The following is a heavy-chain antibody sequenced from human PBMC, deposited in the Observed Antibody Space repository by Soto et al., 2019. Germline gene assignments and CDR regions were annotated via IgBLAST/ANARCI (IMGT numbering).Heavy chain of an antibody. CDR2: IYYSGGT. V-gene: IGHV4-30-4*01. D-gene: IGHD3-10*01. CDR1: GGSISSGDYY. Sequence: TSETLSLTCTVSGGSISSGDYYWSWIRQPPGKGLEWIGYIYYSGGTYYNPSLKSRVTISVDTSKNQFSLKLSSVTAADTAVYYCARDRARRGWFDPWGQGTLVTVSS. CDR3: ARDRARRGWFDP. J-gene: IGHJ5*02.